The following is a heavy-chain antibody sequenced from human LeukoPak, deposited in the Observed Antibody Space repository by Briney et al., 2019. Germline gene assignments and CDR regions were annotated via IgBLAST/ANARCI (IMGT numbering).Heavy chain of an antibody. CDR3: ARLPGIVATIERYFDY. V-gene: IGHV5-51*01. CDR1: GYSFNSYW. Sequence: GESLKISCKGSGYSFNSYWIGWVRQMPGKGLEWMGIIYPGDSDTRYSPSFQSQVTISADKSISTAYLQWSSLKASDTAMYYCARLPGIVATIERYFDYWGQGTLVAVSS. CDR2: IYPGDSDT. J-gene: IGHJ4*02. D-gene: IGHD5-12*01.